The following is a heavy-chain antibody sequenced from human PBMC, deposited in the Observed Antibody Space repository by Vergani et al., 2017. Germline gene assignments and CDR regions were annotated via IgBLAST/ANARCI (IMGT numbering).Heavy chain of an antibody. CDR1: GYTFTSYG. J-gene: IGHJ4*02. CDR3: ARDSDGEMATIPLDY. D-gene: IGHD5-24*01. V-gene: IGHV1-18*01. CDR2: ISAYNGNT. Sequence: QVQLVQSGAEVKKPGASVKVSCKASGYTFTSYGISWVRQAPGQGLEWMGWISAYNGNTNYAQKLQGRVTMTTDTSTSTAYMELRSLRSYDTAVYYCARDSDGEMATIPLDYWGQGTLVTVSS.